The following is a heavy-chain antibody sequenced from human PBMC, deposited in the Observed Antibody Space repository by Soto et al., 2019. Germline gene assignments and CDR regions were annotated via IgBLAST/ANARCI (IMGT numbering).Heavy chain of an antibody. CDR3: AREPYSSSWYGAFDI. D-gene: IGHD6-13*01. CDR2: ISYDGSNK. Sequence: PGGSLRLSCAASGFTFSSYAMRWVRQAPGKGLEWVAVISYDGSNKYYADSVKGRFTISRDNSKNTLYLQMNSLRAEDTAVYYCAREPYSSSWYGAFDIWGQGTMVTVSS. J-gene: IGHJ3*02. V-gene: IGHV3-30-3*01. CDR1: GFTFSSYA.